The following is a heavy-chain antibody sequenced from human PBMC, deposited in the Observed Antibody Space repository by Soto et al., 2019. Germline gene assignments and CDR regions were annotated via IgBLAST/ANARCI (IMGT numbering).Heavy chain of an antibody. V-gene: IGHV1-18*01. CDR1: GYTFTSYG. J-gene: IGHJ4*02. Sequence: ASVKVSCKASGYTFTSYGISWVRQAPGQGLEWMGWISAYNGNTNYAQKLQGRVTMTTDTSTSTAYMELRSLRAEDTAVYYCAKDQWGTAIAYWGQGTLVTVSS. CDR3: AKDQWGTAIAY. CDR2: ISAYNGNT. D-gene: IGHD5-18*01.